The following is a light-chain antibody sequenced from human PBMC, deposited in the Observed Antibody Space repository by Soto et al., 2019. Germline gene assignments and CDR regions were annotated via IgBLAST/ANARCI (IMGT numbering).Light chain of an antibody. V-gene: IGLV2-11*01. Sequence: QSVLTQPASVSGSPGQSITISCSGTSSDIGAYDYVSWYQQHPGRAPKLIIYEVARWPSGVPDRFSGSKSGNTASLTISGLQAEDEADYFCCSYAGGYTYLFXTGTKVTVL. CDR3: CSYAGGYTYL. J-gene: IGLJ1*01. CDR2: EVA. CDR1: SSDIGAYDY.